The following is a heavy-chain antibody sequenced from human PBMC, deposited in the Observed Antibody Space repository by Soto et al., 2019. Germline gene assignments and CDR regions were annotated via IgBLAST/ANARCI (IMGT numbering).Heavy chain of an antibody. CDR3: ASGVGSGYVKAGKHFDY. J-gene: IGHJ4*02. CDR2: IIPIFGTA. D-gene: IGHD3-22*01. Sequence: QVQLVQSGAEVKKPGSSVKVSCKASGGTFSSYAISWVRQAPGQGLEWMGGIIPIFGTANYAQKFQGRVTITADESTSTAYVELSSLRSEDTAVYYGASGVGSGYVKAGKHFDYWGQGTLVTVSS. CDR1: GGTFSSYA. V-gene: IGHV1-69*12.